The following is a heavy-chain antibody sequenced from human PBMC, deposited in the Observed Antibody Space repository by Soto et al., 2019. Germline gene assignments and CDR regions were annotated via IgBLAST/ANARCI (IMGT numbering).Heavy chain of an antibody. CDR1: GYTFTSYG. Sequence: ASVKVSCKASGYTFTSYGISWVRQAPGQGLEWMGWISAYNGNTNYAQKLQGRVTMTTDTSTSTAYMELRSLRSDDTAVYYCAREVLWFGEPPESSDYWGQGPLVTLAS. V-gene: IGHV1-18*01. J-gene: IGHJ4*02. CDR3: AREVLWFGEPPESSDY. D-gene: IGHD3-10*01. CDR2: ISAYNGNT.